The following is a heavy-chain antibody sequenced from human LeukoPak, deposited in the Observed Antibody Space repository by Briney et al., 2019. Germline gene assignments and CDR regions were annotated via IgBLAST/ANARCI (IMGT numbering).Heavy chain of an antibody. V-gene: IGHV3-11*01. CDR3: AREGAAIRGYFDY. D-gene: IGHD6-13*01. CDR1: GFTFSDYY. Sequence: GGSLTLSCAASGFTFSDYYMSWIRQAPGKGLEWVSYISSSGNTIYYADSVKDRFTISRDNAKNSLYLQMNSLRAEDTAVYYCAREGAAIRGYFDYWGQGTLVTVSS. J-gene: IGHJ4*02. CDR2: ISSSGNTI.